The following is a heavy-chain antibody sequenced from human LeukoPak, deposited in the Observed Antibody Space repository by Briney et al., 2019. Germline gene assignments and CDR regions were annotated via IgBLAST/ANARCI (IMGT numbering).Heavy chain of an antibody. CDR1: GGTFSSYA. Sequence: WASVKVSCKASGGTFSSYAISWVRQAPGQGLEWMGGIIPIFGTANYAQKFQGRVTITADESTSTAYMELSSLRSEDTAVYYCARDAYSGYDERYFDYWGQGTLVTVSS. J-gene: IGHJ4*02. CDR3: ARDAYSGYDERYFDY. V-gene: IGHV1-69*13. D-gene: IGHD5-12*01. CDR2: IIPIFGTA.